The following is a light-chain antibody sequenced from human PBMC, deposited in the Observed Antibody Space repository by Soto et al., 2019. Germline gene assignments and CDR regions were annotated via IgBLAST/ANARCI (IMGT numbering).Light chain of an antibody. CDR3: QQLNSFPIT. V-gene: IGKV1-9*01. CDR1: QAISSY. Sequence: DIQLTQAPSFLSASAGDRVSITCRASQAISSYLAWYQQKPGRAPKLLIYAAPTLQSGVPSRFSGSGSGTEFTLTITSLQPEDFATYYCQQLNSFPITFGQGTRLEI. CDR2: AAP. J-gene: IGKJ5*01.